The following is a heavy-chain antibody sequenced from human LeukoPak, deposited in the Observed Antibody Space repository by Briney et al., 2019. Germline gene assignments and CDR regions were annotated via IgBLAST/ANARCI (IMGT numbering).Heavy chain of an antibody. CDR1: GGSISSGSYY. CDR2: IYTSGST. J-gene: IGHJ4*02. Sequence: PSQTLSLTCTVSGGSISSGSYYWSWIRQPAGKGLEWIGRIYTSGSTNYNPSLKSRVTISVDTSKNQFSLKLGSVTAADTAVYYCARDSSGWYATFDYWGQGTLVTVSS. CDR3: ARDSSGWYATFDY. V-gene: IGHV4-61*02. D-gene: IGHD6-19*01.